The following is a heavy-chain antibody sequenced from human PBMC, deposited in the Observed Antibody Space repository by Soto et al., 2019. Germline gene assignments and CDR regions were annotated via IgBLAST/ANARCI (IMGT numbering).Heavy chain of an antibody. Sequence: EVQLVESGGGLVQPGGSLRLSCEASGFTFRNYDMHWVRQGTGKGLEWVSGISAAGDPDYADSVEGRFTISRENAQNSFFLQMNSLRVGDTAVYYGASTDRDFYGLDVWGQGTTVIVSS. CDR1: GFTFRNYD. V-gene: IGHV3-13*05. J-gene: IGHJ6*02. CDR3: ASTDRDFYGLDV. CDR2: ISAAGDP.